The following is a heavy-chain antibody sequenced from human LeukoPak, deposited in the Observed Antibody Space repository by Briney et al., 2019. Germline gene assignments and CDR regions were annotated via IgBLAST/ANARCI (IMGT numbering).Heavy chain of an antibody. CDR1: GFTFSSYA. CDR2: ISGSGGSK. Sequence: GGSLRLSCAASGFTFSSYAMSWVRQAPGKGLEWVSAISGSGGSKYYADSVKGRFTISRDNSKNTLYLQMNSLRAEDTAVYYCAKTYYYDSSGYHFPVYFDYWGQGTLVTVSS. V-gene: IGHV3-23*01. J-gene: IGHJ4*02. CDR3: AKTYYYDSSGYHFPVYFDY. D-gene: IGHD3-22*01.